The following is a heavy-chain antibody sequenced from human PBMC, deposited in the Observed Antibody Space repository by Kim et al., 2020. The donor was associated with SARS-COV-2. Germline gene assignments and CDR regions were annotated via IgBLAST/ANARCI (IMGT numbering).Heavy chain of an antibody. V-gene: IGHV4-59*09. CDR3: ARGGDYVAYFDY. D-gene: IGHD4-17*01. Sequence: YNPSLKSRVTISVDTSKNQFSLKLSSVTAADTAVYYCARGGDYVAYFDYWGQGTLVTVSS. J-gene: IGHJ4*02.